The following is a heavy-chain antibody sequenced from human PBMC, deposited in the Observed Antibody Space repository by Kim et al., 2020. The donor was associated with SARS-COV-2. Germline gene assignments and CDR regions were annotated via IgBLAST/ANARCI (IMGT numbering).Heavy chain of an antibody. CDR3: ASDQYKGGDGDGHFDY. Sequence: GGSLRLSCAASGFTFSSYAMHWVRQAPGKGLEWVAVISYDGSNKYYADSVKGRFTISRDNSKNTLYLQMNSLRAEDTAVYYCASDQYKGGDGDGHFDYRG. D-gene: IGHD2-21*01. CDR1: GFTFSSYA. V-gene: IGHV3-30-3*01. J-gene: IGHJ4*01. CDR2: ISYDGSNK.